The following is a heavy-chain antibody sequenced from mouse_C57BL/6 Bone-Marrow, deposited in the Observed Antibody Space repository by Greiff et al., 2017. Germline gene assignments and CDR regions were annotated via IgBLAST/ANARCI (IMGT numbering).Heavy chain of an antibody. CDR3: AREAYGNYDWYYFDY. D-gene: IGHD2-1*01. Sequence: VQLKESGPGLVKPSQTVFLTCTVTGISITTGNYRWSWIRQFPGNKLEWIGYIYYSGTMTYNPSLTSRTTITRDTPKNQFFLEMNSLTAEDTATYYCAREAYGNYDWYYFDYWGQGTTLTVSS. V-gene: IGHV3-5*01. CDR2: IYYSGTM. CDR1: GISITTGNYR. J-gene: IGHJ2*01.